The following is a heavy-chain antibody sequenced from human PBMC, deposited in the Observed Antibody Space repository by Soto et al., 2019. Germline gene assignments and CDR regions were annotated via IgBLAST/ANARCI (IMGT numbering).Heavy chain of an antibody. V-gene: IGHV4-34*01. CDR2: IKHSGST. CDR3: ARGISMIVEVKSDAPDNYYFDS. D-gene: IGHD3-22*01. Sequence: SETLSLTCAVYGGSFSGYYWSWIRQPPGKGLEWVGEIKHSGSTNSNPSLKTRVTISVDTSNNQSPLKLSSVTAADTAVYCCARGISMIVEVKSDAPDNYYFDSWGQGTLVTVSS. J-gene: IGHJ4*02. CDR1: GGSFSGYY.